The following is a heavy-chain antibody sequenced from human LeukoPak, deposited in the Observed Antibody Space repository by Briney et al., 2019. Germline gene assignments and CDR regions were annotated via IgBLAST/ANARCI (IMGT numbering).Heavy chain of an antibody. CDR1: GGSISSYY. CDR3: ARLGGGWELLGY. Sequence: SETLSLTCTVSGGSISSYYWSWIRQPPGKGLEWIGYIYYSGSTNYNPSLKSRVTISVDTSKNQFSLKLSSVTAADTAVYYCARLGGGWELLGYWGQGTLVTVSS. J-gene: IGHJ4*02. D-gene: IGHD1-26*01. V-gene: IGHV4-59*08. CDR2: IYYSGST.